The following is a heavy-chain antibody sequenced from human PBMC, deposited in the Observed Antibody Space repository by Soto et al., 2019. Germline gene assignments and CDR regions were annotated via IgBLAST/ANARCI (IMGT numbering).Heavy chain of an antibody. CDR2: IYYSGST. CDR1: GGSISSGGYY. V-gene: IGHV4-31*03. Sequence: SETLSLTCTVSGGSISSGGYYWSWIRQHPGKGLEWIGYIYYSGSTYYNPSLKSRVTISVDTSKNRFSLKLSSVTAADTAVYYCARVQGGGYCSSANCYFDYWGQGTLVTVSS. D-gene: IGHD2-2*01. CDR3: ARVQGGGYCSSANCYFDY. J-gene: IGHJ4*02.